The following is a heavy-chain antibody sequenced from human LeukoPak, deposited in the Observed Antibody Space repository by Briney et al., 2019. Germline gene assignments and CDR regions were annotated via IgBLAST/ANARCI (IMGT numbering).Heavy chain of an antibody. Sequence: GESLKISCKGSGYSFTSYWIGWVRQAPGQGLEWMGWVSAYNGNTNYAQKLQGRVTMTTDTSTSTAYMELRSLRSDDTAVYYCARVGYFWSGTSAGHDYWGQGTLVTVSS. CDR1: GYSFTSYW. V-gene: IGHV1-18*04. J-gene: IGHJ4*02. D-gene: IGHD3-3*01. CDR2: VSAYNGNT. CDR3: ARVGYFWSGTSAGHDY.